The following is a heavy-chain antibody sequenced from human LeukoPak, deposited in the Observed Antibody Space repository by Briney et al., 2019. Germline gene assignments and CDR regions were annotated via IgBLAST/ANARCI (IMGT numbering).Heavy chain of an antibody. CDR1: GYTFTSYG. CDR3: ARGWERAKQWLVSAGMDV. J-gene: IGHJ6*02. D-gene: IGHD6-19*01. Sequence: GASVKVSCKASGYTFTSYGINWVRQATGQGLEWMGWMNPNSGNTGYAQKFQGRVTMTRNTSISTAYMELSSLRSEDTAVYYCARGWERAKQWLVSAGMDVWGQGTTVTVSS. V-gene: IGHV1-8*02. CDR2: MNPNSGNT.